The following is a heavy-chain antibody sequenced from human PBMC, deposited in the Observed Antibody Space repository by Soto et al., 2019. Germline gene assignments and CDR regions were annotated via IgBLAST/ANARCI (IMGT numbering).Heavy chain of an antibody. CDR2: IDPSDSYT. CDR1: GYSFTSYW. D-gene: IGHD5-18*01. CDR3: ARRWIQLANRDQDYRLDV. V-gene: IGHV5-10-1*01. Sequence: GESLKISCKGSGYSFTSYWISWVRQMPGKGLEWMGRIDPSDSYTNYSPSFQGHVTISADKSISTAYLQWSSLKASDTAMYYCARRWIQLANRDQDYRLDVWGQGTTVTVSS. J-gene: IGHJ6*02.